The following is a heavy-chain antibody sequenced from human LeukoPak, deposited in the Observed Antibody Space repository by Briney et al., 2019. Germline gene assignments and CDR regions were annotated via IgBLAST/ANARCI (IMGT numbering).Heavy chain of an antibody. J-gene: IGHJ4*01. CDR1: GGSISSSSYY. Sequence: SETLSLTCTVSGGSISSSSYYWGWIRQPPGKGLEWIGSIYYSGSTYYNPSLKSRVTISVDTSKNQFSLKLSSVTAADTAVYYCARRCSSTSCYPFDYWGQGTLVTVSS. D-gene: IGHD2-2*01. V-gene: IGHV4-39*01. CDR2: IYYSGST. CDR3: ARRCSSTSCYPFDY.